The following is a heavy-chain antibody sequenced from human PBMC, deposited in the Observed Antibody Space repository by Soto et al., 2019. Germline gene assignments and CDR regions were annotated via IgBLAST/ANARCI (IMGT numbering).Heavy chain of an antibody. V-gene: IGHV3-30*18. CDR3: AKDGQTVPVAPLPRGI. D-gene: IGHD6-19*01. CDR2: ISYDGSNK. J-gene: IGHJ3*02. CDR1: GFTFSSYG. Sequence: PGGSLRLSCAASGFTFSSYGMHWVRQAPGKGLEWVAVISYDGSNKYYADSVKGRFTISRDNSKNTLYLQMNSLRAEDTAVYYCAKDGQTVPVAPLPRGIWGQGTMVTVSS.